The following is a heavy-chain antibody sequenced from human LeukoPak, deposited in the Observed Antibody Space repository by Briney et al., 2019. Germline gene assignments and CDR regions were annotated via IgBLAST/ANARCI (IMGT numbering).Heavy chain of an antibody. Sequence: TGGSLRLSCAASGFTFSSYAMSWVRQAPGKGLEWVSAISGSGGSTYYADSVKGRFTISRDNSKNTLYLQMNSLRAEDTAVYYCAKDLAAPPGGGAFDIWGQGTMVTVSS. J-gene: IGHJ3*02. CDR1: GFTFSSYA. CDR2: ISGSGGST. D-gene: IGHD6-13*01. V-gene: IGHV3-23*01. CDR3: AKDLAAPPGGGAFDI.